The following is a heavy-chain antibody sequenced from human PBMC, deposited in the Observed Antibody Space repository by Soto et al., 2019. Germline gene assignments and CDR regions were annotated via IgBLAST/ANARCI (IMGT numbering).Heavy chain of an antibody. CDR2: ISGSGGST. J-gene: IGHJ4*02. Sequence: GGSLRLSCAASGFTFSSYAISWVRQAPGKGLVWVSAISGSGGSTYYADSVKGRFTISRDNSKNTLYLQMNSLRAEDTAVYYCAKDQVSRPHSSSWPMYYFDYWGQGTLVTVSS. D-gene: IGHD6-13*01. CDR1: GFTFSSYA. CDR3: AKDQVSRPHSSSWPMYYFDY. V-gene: IGHV3-23*01.